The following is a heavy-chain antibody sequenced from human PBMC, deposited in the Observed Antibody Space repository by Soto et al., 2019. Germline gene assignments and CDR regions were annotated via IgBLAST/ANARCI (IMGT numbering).Heavy chain of an antibody. CDR2: INAYNGNT. D-gene: IGHD6-19*01. CDR1: GYTFTSYG. J-gene: IGHJ4*02. Sequence: ASVKVSCKASGYTFTSYGISWVRQAPGQGLEWMGWINAYNGNTNYAQKLQGRVTMTTDTSTSTAYMALRSLRSDDTAVYYCAGDPGAGTCFGYWGQGALVTVSS. V-gene: IGHV1-18*01. CDR3: AGDPGAGTCFGY.